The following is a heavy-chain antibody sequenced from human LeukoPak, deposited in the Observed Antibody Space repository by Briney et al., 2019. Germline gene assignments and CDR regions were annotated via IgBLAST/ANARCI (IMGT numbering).Heavy chain of an antibody. V-gene: IGHV3-23*01. J-gene: IGHJ6*02. Sequence: PGGSLRLSCAASGFTFRNYAMSWVRQAPGKGLEWVSVISGGGGGAYYADSLKGRFTISRDNAKNTLYLQMNSLRADDTSVYYCAKDRWGGVGDLGDMDVWGQGTTVTVSS. D-gene: IGHD4-17*01. CDR3: AKDRWGGVGDLGDMDV. CDR1: GFTFRNYA. CDR2: ISGGGGGA.